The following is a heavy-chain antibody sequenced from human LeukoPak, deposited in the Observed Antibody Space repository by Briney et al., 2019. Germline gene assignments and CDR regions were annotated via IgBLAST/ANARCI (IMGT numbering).Heavy chain of an antibody. J-gene: IGHJ4*02. CDR3: AKGHSSSWYYFGY. V-gene: IGHV3-64D*06. CDR2: ISSNGGST. D-gene: IGHD6-13*01. Sequence: GGSLRLSCSASGFTFSSYAMHWVRQAPGKGLEYVSAISSNGGSTYYADSVKGRFTISRDNSKNTLYLQMSSLRAEDTAVYYCAKGHSSSWYYFGYWGQGTLVTVPS. CDR1: GFTFSSYA.